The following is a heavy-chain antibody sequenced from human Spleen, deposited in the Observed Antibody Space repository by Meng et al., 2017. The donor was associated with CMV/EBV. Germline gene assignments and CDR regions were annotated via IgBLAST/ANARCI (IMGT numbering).Heavy chain of an antibody. J-gene: IGHJ5*01. CDR2: IYYSGNT. Sequence: SETLSLTCTVSGGSVNSGDYYWSWIRQPPGKGLEWIGYIYYSGNTKYNPSLKSRVTISVDTSKNQFSLKLSSVTAADTAIYYCARDVYYDSSRLNWFDSWGQGTRVTVSS. V-gene: IGHV4-61*08. D-gene: IGHD3-22*01. CDR1: GGSVNSGDYY. CDR3: ARDVYYDSSRLNWFDS.